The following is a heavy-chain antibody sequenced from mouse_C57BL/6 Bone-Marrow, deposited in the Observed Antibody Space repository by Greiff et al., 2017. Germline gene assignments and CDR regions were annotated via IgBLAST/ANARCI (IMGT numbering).Heavy chain of an antibody. J-gene: IGHJ1*03. CDR2: IGPGSGST. D-gene: IGHD1-1*01. CDR3: ARDDYYGSSYRGYWYFDV. V-gene: IGHV1-77*01. Sequence: VKLMESGAELVKPGASVKISCKASGYTFTDYYINWVKQRPGQGLEWIGKIGPGSGSTYYNEKFKGKATLTADKSSSTAYMQLSSLTSEDSAVYFCARDDYYGSSYRGYWYFDVWGTGTTVTVSS. CDR1: GYTFTDYY.